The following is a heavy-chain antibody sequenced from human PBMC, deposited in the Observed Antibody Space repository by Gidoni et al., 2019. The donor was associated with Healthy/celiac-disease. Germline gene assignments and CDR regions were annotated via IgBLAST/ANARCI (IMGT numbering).Heavy chain of an antibody. V-gene: IGHV3-48*02. J-gene: IGHJ6*02. CDR2: ISSSSSTI. Sequence: EVQLVESGGGLVQPGGSLRLSCAASGFTFSSYSMNWVRQAPGKGLEWVSYISSSSSTIYYADSVKGRFTISRDNAKNSLYLQMNSLRDEDTAVYYCARDPGELELHLYYYYYGMDVWGQGTTVTVSS. CDR3: ARDPGELELHLYYYYYGMDV. D-gene: IGHD1-7*01. CDR1: GFTFSSYS.